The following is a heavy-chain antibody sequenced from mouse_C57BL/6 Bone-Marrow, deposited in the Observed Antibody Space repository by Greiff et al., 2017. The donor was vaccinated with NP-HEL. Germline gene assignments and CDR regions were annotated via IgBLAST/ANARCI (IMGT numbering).Heavy chain of an antibody. V-gene: IGHV1-76*01. CDR2: IYPGSGNT. J-gene: IGHJ2*01. D-gene: IGHD2-2*01. CDR3: ARGGYYGYVGDY. Sequence: QVQLQQSGAELVRPGASVKLSCKASGYPFTDYYIHWVTQRPGQGLAWIARIYPGSGNTYYNEKFKGKATLTAEKSSSTAYMQLSSLTSEDSAVYFCARGGYYGYVGDYWGQGTTLTVSS. CDR1: GYPFTDYY.